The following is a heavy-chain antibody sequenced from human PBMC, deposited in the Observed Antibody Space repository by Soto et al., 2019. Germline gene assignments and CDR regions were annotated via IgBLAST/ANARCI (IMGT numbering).Heavy chain of an antibody. D-gene: IGHD3-16*02. CDR3: ARGGGSYRFYYHYGMDV. CDR2: INHSGST. V-gene: IGHV4-34*01. Sequence: SETLSLPCAVYGGSFSGYYWSWILQPPGKGLEWIGEINHSGSTNYNPSLKSRVTISVDTSKNQFSLKLSSVTAADTAVYYCARGGGSYRFYYHYGMDVWGQGTTVTVSS. CDR1: GGSFSGYY. J-gene: IGHJ6*02.